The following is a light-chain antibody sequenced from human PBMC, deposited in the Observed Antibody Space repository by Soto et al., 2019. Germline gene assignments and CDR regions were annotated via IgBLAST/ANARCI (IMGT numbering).Light chain of an antibody. Sequence: DIQMTQSPSTLSAYVGDRVTITCRASQIISSWLAWYQQKPGKAPKLLIYKASSLESGVPSRFSGSGSGTEFTLTISSLQPDDLATYYCQQYNSNPYTFGQGTKLEIK. CDR2: KAS. V-gene: IGKV1-5*03. J-gene: IGKJ2*01. CDR3: QQYNSNPYT. CDR1: QIISSW.